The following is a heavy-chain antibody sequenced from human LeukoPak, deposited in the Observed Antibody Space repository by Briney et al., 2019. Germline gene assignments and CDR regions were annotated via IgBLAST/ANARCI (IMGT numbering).Heavy chain of an antibody. J-gene: IGHJ6*02. V-gene: IGHV3-43*02. CDR3: TKDLRRGYSYGFRYYGMDV. D-gene: IGHD5-18*01. Sequence: GGSLRLSCAASGFTFDDYAMHWVRQAPGKGLEWVSLISGDGGSTYYADSVKGRLTISRDNSKNSLYLQMNSLRTEDTALYYCTKDLRRGYSYGFRYYGMDVWGQGTTVTVSS. CDR2: ISGDGGST. CDR1: GFTFDDYA.